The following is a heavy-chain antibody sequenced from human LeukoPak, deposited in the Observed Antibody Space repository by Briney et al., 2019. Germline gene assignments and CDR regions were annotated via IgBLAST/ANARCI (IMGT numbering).Heavy chain of an antibody. CDR3: VRGVPKTSYYYYYMDV. Sequence: GGSLRLSCAVSGFTCSDYSMNWVRQAPGKGLEWVSYISSSGFTINYADSVKGRFTISRDNAKNSLYPQMNSLRAEDTAVYYCVRGVPKTSYYYYYMDVWGKGTTVTVSS. CDR2: ISSSGFTI. V-gene: IGHV3-48*01. J-gene: IGHJ6*03. D-gene: IGHD4-11*01. CDR1: GFTCSDYS.